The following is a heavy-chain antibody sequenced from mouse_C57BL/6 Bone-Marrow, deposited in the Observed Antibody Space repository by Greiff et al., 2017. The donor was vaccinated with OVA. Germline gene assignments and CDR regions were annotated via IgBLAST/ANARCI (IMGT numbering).Heavy chain of an antibody. CDR1: GYTFTDYY. CDR3: ARKRNYDYDGDWYFDV. J-gene: IGHJ1*03. CDR2: INPNNGGT. Sequence: EVQLQQSGPELVKPGASVKISCKASGYTFTDYYMNWVKQSHGKSLEWIGDINPNNGGTSYNQKFKGKATLTVDKSSSTAYMELRSLTSEDSAVYYCARKRNYDYDGDWYFDVWGTGTTVTVSS. V-gene: IGHV1-26*01. D-gene: IGHD2-4*01.